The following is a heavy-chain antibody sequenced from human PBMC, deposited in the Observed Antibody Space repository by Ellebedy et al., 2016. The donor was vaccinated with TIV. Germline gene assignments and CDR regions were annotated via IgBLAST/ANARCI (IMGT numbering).Heavy chain of an antibody. CDR3: ARACLGVACYFDH. Sequence: GESLKISCAASGFTFSHYAIHWVRQAPGKGLEWVAVISYDGSDKYFADSVKGRFTISRDNSKDTLYLQMNSLRAEDTAVYYCARACLGVACYFDHWGQGTLVTVSS. J-gene: IGHJ4*02. CDR2: ISYDGSDK. CDR1: GFTFSHYA. V-gene: IGHV3-30-3*01. D-gene: IGHD3-3*01.